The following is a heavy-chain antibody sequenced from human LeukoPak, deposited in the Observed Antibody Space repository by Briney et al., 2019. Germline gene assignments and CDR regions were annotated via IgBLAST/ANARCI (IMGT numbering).Heavy chain of an antibody. D-gene: IGHD3-16*02. Sequence: SETLSLTCTVSGGSISSSSYYWSWIRQPAGKGLEWIGRIYTSGSTNYNPSLKSRVTMSVDTSKNQFSLKLSSVTAADTAVYYCARGVITFGGVIAPTFDYWGQGTLVTVSS. CDR1: GGSISSSSYY. CDR3: ARGVITFGGVIAPTFDY. J-gene: IGHJ4*02. V-gene: IGHV4-61*02. CDR2: IYTSGST.